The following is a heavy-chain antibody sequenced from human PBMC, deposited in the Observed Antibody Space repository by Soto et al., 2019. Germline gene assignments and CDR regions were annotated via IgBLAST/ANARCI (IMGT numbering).Heavy chain of an antibody. CDR3: ARLXDYGENSYYYYGMDV. D-gene: IGHD4-17*01. CDR2: IYPGDSDT. V-gene: IGHV5-51*01. Sequence: GESVKISCKGSGYSFTSYWIGWVRQMPGKGLEWMGIIYPGDSDTRYSPSFQGQVTISADKSISTAYLQWSSLKASDTAMYYCARLXDYGENSYYYYGMDVWGHGTTITVSS. CDR1: GYSFTSYW. J-gene: IGHJ6*02.